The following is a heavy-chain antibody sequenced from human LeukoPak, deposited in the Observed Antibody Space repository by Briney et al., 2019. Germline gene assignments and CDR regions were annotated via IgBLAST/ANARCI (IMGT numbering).Heavy chain of an antibody. CDR3: ARVCGGSCSEYYGMDV. CDR2: SKPNSGGT. Sequence: ASVKVSCKASGYTFTSYGISWVRQAPGQGREWVGWSKPNSGGTKYAQQFQGRVAMTRDTSISTPYMELSRLRSDDTAVYYCARVCGGSCSEYYGMDVWGQGTTVTVSS. D-gene: IGHD2-15*01. V-gene: IGHV1-2*02. J-gene: IGHJ6*02. CDR1: GYTFTSYG.